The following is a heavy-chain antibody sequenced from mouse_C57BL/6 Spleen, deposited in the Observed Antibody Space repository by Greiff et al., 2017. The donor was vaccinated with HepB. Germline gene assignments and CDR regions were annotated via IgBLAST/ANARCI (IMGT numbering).Heavy chain of an antibody. CDR3: ARNYDSNAVVY. Sequence: QVQLKQSGAELAQPGASVKLSCKASGYTFTSYWMHWVKQRPGQGLEWIGYINPSSGYTKSNQKLKDKSTLTADTSSCTDYMQVSSLTYADSAVYYCARNYDSNAVVYLGQGASVTVSP. J-gene: IGHJ4*01. CDR2: INPSSGYT. D-gene: IGHD1-1*01. CDR1: GYTFTSYW. V-gene: IGHV1-7*01.